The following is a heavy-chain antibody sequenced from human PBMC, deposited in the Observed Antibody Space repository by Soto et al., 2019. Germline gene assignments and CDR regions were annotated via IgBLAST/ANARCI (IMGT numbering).Heavy chain of an antibody. D-gene: IGHD6-6*01. CDR1: GFILSSYP. Sequence: EVQLFESGGGLVQKGGSLRLSCVGSGFILSSYPMSWVRQAPGKGLEWVSGISDGGDRTYYADSVKGRFNICRDDSKNTLFLQTNSLREEDRAVYYCARKDISSSRFSDYNYGMDICGQGTTVTVSS. CDR2: ISDGGDRT. J-gene: IGHJ6*02. CDR3: ARKDISSSRFSDYNYGMDI. V-gene: IGHV3-23*01.